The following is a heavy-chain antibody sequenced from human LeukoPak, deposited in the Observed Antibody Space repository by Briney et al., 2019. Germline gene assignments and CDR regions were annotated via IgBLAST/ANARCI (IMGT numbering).Heavy chain of an antibody. J-gene: IGHJ3*01. V-gene: IGHV4-59*08. D-gene: IGHD1-26*01. CDR2: IYNSGTIYYSGST. Sequence: SETLSLTCTVSGGSMSSNYWSWIRQPPGKGLEWIGYIYNSGTIYYSGSTNYNPSLLSRVTISVDTSKNQFSLKLRSVTAADTAVYYCARPFSGSYSDAFDLWGQGTMVTVSS. CDR1: GGSMSSNY. CDR3: ARPFSGSYSDAFDL.